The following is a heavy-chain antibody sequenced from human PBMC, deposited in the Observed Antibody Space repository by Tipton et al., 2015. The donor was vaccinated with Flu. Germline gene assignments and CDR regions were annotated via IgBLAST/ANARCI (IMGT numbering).Heavy chain of an antibody. V-gene: IGHV3-53*01. Sequence: SLRLSCAASGFTVSSNYMSWVRQAPGKGLEWVSVTYSGDRTYSADSVKGRFTISRDNSKNTIYLQMNSLRVEDTAVYYCARYYLVVVPATGPAGWFDPWGQGTLVTVSS. CDR2: TYSGDRT. J-gene: IGHJ5*02. CDR1: GFTVSSNY. CDR3: ARYYLVVVPATGPAGWFDP. D-gene: IGHD2-15*01.